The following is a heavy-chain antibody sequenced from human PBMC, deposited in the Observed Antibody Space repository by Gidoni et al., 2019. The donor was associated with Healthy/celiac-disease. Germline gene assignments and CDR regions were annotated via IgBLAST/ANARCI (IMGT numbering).Heavy chain of an antibody. CDR1: GGSISRGGYY. Sequence: QVQLQESGPGLVKPSQTLSLTCTVSGGSISRGGYYWSWIRQHPGKGLEWIVYIYYGGSTYYNPSLKSRVTISVDTSKNQFSLKLSSVTAADTAVYYCARGIVVVTAIPDRMDAFDIWGQGTMVTVSS. CDR2: IYYGGST. V-gene: IGHV4-31*03. J-gene: IGHJ3*02. CDR3: ARGIVVVTAIPDRMDAFDI. D-gene: IGHD2-21*02.